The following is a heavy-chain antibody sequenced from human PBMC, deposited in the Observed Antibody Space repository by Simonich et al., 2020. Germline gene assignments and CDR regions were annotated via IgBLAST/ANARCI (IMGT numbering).Heavy chain of an antibody. CDR1: GYTFTGYY. Sequence: QVQLVQSGAEVKKPGASVKVSCKASGYTFTGYYMHWVRQAPGQGLGCMGWINPNGGGTNYAQKFQGGVTRTVDTSISTAYMELSRLRSDDTAVYYCARGGVRSSSWYWYFDLWGRGTLVTVSS. CDR3: ARGGVRSSSWYWYFDL. D-gene: IGHD6-13*01. V-gene: IGHV1-2*02. CDR2: INPNGGGT. J-gene: IGHJ2*01.